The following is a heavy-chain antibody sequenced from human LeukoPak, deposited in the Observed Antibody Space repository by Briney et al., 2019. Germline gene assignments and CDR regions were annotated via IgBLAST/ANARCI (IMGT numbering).Heavy chain of an antibody. D-gene: IGHD3-10*01. J-gene: IGHJ4*02. Sequence: SETLSLTCTVSGGSISSYYWSWIRQPPGKGLEWIGYISYSGSTNYNPSLKSRVTISVHTSKNQFSLKLSSLTAADTAVYYCARDSDRGDFDYWGQGTLVTVSS. CDR2: ISYSGST. V-gene: IGHV4-59*01. CDR3: ARDSDRGDFDY. CDR1: GGSISSYY.